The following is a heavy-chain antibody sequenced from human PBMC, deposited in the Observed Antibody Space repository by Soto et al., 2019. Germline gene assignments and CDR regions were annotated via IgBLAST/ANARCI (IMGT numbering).Heavy chain of an antibody. J-gene: IGHJ4*02. Sequence: SETLSLTCAVYGGSFSGYYWSWIRQPPGKGLEWIGEINHSGSTNYNPSLKSRVTISVDTSKNQFSLKLSSVTAADTAVYYCARASFYGDYEDYWGQGTLVTVSS. CDR3: ARASFYGDYEDY. CDR1: GGSFSGYY. V-gene: IGHV4-34*01. CDR2: INHSGST. D-gene: IGHD4-17*01.